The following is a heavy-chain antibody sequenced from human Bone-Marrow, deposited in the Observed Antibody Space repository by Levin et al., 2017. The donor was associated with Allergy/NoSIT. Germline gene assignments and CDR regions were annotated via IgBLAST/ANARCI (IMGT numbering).Heavy chain of an antibody. D-gene: IGHD3-3*01. Sequence: SQTLSLPCTVSGGSVNSDRSYWSWIRQPPGKGLEWIGYIYHSGSTNYNPSLKSRVTISVDTSKNQFSLKLSSVTAADTAVYYCARSRGGVALDLWGRGTLVTVSS. CDR1: GGSVNSDRSY. CDR2: IYHSGST. CDR3: ARSRGGVALDL. J-gene: IGHJ2*01. V-gene: IGHV4-61*01.